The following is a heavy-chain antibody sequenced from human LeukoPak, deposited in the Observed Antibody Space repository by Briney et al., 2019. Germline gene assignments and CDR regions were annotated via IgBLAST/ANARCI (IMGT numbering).Heavy chain of an antibody. V-gene: IGHV4-59*08. CDR2: IYYSGST. Sequence: PSETLSLTCTVSGGSISNYYWSWIRQSPGKGLEWIGYIYYSGSTNYNPSLKSRVTISVDTSKNQFSLKLSSVTAADTAVYYCARACGGSCYYAFDIWGQGTMVTVSS. CDR1: GGSISNYY. D-gene: IGHD2-15*01. J-gene: IGHJ3*02. CDR3: ARACGGSCYYAFDI.